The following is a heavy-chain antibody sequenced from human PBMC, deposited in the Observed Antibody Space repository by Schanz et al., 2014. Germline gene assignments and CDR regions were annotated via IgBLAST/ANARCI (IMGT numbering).Heavy chain of an antibody. J-gene: IGHJ4*02. D-gene: IGHD3-3*01. Sequence: EVQLVESGGGLVRPGGSLRLSCSGFTVSAYSANWVRQAPGKGLEWVSSISSSGGHIYYADSVKGRFTISRDNAKNSLYLQMNSLRAEDTAVYYCARDKGGYYPFDYWGQGTLVTVSS. CDR3: ARDKGGYYPFDY. V-gene: IGHV3-21*01. CDR2: ISSSGGHI. CDR1: GFTVSAYS.